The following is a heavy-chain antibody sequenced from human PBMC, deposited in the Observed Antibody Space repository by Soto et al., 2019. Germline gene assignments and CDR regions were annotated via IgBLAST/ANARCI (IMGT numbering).Heavy chain of an antibody. CDR3: ARDISRPRPYSSSWSKGYYFDY. Sequence: EVQLVESGGGLVKPGGSLRLSCAASGFTFSSYSMNWVRQAPGKGLEWVSSISSSSSYIYYADSVKGRFTISRDNAKNSLYLQMNSLRAEDTAVYYCARDISRPRPYSSSWSKGYYFDYWGQGTLVTVSS. CDR1: GFTFSSYS. D-gene: IGHD6-13*01. J-gene: IGHJ4*02. V-gene: IGHV3-21*01. CDR2: ISSSSSYI.